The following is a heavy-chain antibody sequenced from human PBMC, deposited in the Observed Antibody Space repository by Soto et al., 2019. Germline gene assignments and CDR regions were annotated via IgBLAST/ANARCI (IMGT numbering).Heavy chain of an antibody. CDR3: ARQVAAHYYFDY. CDR1: GGSISSYY. Sequence: SETLSLTCTVSGGSISSYYWSWIRQPPGKGLEWIGYIYYSGSTNYNPSLKGRVTISVDTSKNQFSLKLSSVTAADTAVYYCARQVAAHYYFDYWGQGTLVTVSS. D-gene: IGHD6-6*01. J-gene: IGHJ4*02. CDR2: IYYSGST. V-gene: IGHV4-59*01.